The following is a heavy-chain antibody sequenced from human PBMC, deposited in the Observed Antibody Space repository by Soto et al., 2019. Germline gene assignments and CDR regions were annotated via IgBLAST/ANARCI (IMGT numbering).Heavy chain of an antibody. Sequence: QVQLQQWGAGLLKPSETLSLTCAVYGGSFSGYYWSWIRQPPGKGLEWIGEINHSGSTNYNPSLKSRVTISVDTSKNRFSLKLSSVTAADTAVYYCAREEYSSGTGYLQHWGQGTLVTVSS. D-gene: IGHD6-19*01. V-gene: IGHV4-34*01. CDR3: AREEYSSGTGYLQH. CDR1: GGSFSGYY. J-gene: IGHJ1*01. CDR2: INHSGST.